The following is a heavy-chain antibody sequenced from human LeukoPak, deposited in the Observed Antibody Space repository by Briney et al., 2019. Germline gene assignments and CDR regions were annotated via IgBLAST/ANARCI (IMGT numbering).Heavy chain of an antibody. Sequence: GGSLRLSCAASGFTVSSNYMSWVRQAPGKGLEWVSVIYSGGTTHYADSVKGRFTISRDNSKNTLYLQMNSLRVEDTAVYYCAREVKKGVAAAGSRDYWGQGTLVTVSS. J-gene: IGHJ4*02. CDR3: AREVKKGVAAAGSRDY. CDR1: GFTVSSNY. CDR2: IYSGGTT. V-gene: IGHV3-53*01. D-gene: IGHD6-13*01.